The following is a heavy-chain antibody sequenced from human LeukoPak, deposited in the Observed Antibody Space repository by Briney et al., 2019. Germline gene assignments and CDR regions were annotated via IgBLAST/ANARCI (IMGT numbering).Heavy chain of an antibody. CDR3: AREGRPNAFDI. V-gene: IGHV3-7*01. CDR2: INQDGSEK. Sequence: GGSLRLSCAASGFTFRNFWMSWVRQAPGKGLEWVANINQDGSEKNSVDSVKGRFTISRDNAKNSLYLQMNSLRAEDTAVYYCAREGRPNAFDIWGQGTMVTVSS. J-gene: IGHJ3*02. CDR1: GFTFRNFW.